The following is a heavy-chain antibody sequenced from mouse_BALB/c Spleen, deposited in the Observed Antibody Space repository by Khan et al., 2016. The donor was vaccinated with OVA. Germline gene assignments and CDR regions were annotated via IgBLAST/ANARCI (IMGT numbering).Heavy chain of an antibody. CDR1: GYTFTAYD. V-gene: IGHV1S56*01. J-gene: IGHJ4*01. D-gene: IGHD1-1*02. CDR3: AREGLRVVAMDY. CDR2: IYPGDGSP. Sequence: QVQLQQSGPELVKPGALVKISCKTSGYTFTAYDINWVKQRPGQGLAWIGWIYPGDGSPTYNENFKGRATLTEDKSSNTAYMQLSSLTSEKSAVYFCAREGLRVVAMDYWGQGTSVSVSS.